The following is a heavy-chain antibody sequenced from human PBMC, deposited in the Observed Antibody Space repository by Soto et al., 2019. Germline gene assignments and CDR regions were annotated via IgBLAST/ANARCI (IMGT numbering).Heavy chain of an antibody. J-gene: IGHJ5*02. CDR3: ATDSEGDIVGATFFNWFDP. V-gene: IGHV3-15*07. CDR2: IKSKTDGGTT. CDR1: GFTFSNAW. D-gene: IGHD1-26*01. Sequence: PGGSLRLSCAASGFTFSNAWMNWVRQAPGKGLEWVGRIKSKTDGGTTDYAAPVKGRFTISRDDSKNTLYLQMSSLKTEDTAVYYCATDSEGDIVGATFFNWFDPWGQGTLVTVSS.